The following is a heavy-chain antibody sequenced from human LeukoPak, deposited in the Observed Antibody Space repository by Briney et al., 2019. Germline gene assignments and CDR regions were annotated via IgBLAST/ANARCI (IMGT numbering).Heavy chain of an antibody. Sequence: PGGSLRLSCAASGFAFSSYAMNWVRQAPGKGLEWVSGLSADGDSTYYADSVKGRFTISRDNSRDTLYLQMNTLRAEDTALYYCARIYSRGWFARAPFQYWGQGTLVTVSS. CDR3: ARIYSRGWFARAPFQY. D-gene: IGHD6-19*01. CDR2: LSADGDST. J-gene: IGHJ1*01. V-gene: IGHV3-23*01. CDR1: GFAFSSYA.